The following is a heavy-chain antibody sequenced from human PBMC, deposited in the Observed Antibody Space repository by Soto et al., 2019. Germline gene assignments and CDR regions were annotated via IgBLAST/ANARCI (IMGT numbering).Heavy chain of an antibody. J-gene: IGHJ4*02. CDR2: INHSGST. CDR1: GGSFSGYY. CDR3: ARGIRDIVVVVAATNFDY. D-gene: IGHD2-15*01. V-gene: IGHV4-34*01. Sequence: PSETLSLTCAVYGGSFSGYYWSWIRQPPGKGLEWIGEINHSGSTNYNPSLKSRVTISVDTSKNQFSLKLSSVTAADTAVYYCARGIRDIVVVVAATNFDYWGQGTLVTVSS.